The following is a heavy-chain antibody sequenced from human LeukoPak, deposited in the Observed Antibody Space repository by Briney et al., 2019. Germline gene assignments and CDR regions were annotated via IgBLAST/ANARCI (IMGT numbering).Heavy chain of an antibody. CDR1: GFTFCDYA. Sequence: PGGSLRLSCTASGFTFCDYALNWIRQAPGKGLEWVGFIRSKAYGGTTEYAASVKGRFTISRDDSKSSAYLQMNSLKTEDTAVYYCTSPQKDIVILPTASGGGQGTLVTVSS. J-gene: IGHJ4*02. V-gene: IGHV3-49*03. D-gene: IGHD2-2*01. CDR3: TSPQKDIVILPTASG. CDR2: IRSKAYGGTT.